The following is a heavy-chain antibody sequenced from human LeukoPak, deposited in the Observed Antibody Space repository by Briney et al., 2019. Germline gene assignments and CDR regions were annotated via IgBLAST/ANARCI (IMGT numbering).Heavy chain of an antibody. J-gene: IGHJ6*02. CDR2: ISSSSSTI. CDR1: GFTFSSYS. V-gene: IGHV3-48*04. D-gene: IGHD2-15*01. CDR3: AQGYCSGGSCPPGDYYGMDV. Sequence: GGSLRLSCAASGFTFSSYSMNWVRQAPGKGLEWVSYISSSSSTIYYADSVKGRFTISRDNAKNSLCLQMNSLRAEDTAVYYCAQGYCSGGSCPPGDYYGMDVWGQGTTVTVSS.